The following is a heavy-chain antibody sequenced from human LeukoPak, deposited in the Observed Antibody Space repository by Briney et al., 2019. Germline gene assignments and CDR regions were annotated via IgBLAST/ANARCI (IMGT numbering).Heavy chain of an antibody. CDR1: GFTFSNYG. D-gene: IGHD1-26*01. J-gene: IGHJ1*01. Sequence: GGSLRLSCAASGFTFSNYGMHWVRQAPGKGLEWVALIWYDGSNKFYADSVKGRFTISRDSSRGTLYLQMSSLRAEDTAMYYCAKDYSGSYQYFQHWGQGTLVTVS. V-gene: IGHV3-33*06. CDR2: IWYDGSNK. CDR3: AKDYSGSYQYFQH.